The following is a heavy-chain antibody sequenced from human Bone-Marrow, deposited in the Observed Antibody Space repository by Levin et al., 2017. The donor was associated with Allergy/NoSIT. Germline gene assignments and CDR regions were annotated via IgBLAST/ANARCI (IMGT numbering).Heavy chain of an antibody. CDR1: GYTFTSYG. V-gene: IGHV1-18*01. J-gene: IGHJ6*02. CDR3: ARDTHFWSGYYRAYYYYGMDV. Sequence: ASVKVSCKASGYTFTSYGISWVRQAPGQGLEWMGWISAYNGNTNYAQKLQGRVTMTTDTSTSTAYMELRSLRSDDTAVYYCARDTHFWSGYYRAYYYYGMDVWGQGTTVTVSS. D-gene: IGHD3-3*02. CDR2: ISAYNGNT.